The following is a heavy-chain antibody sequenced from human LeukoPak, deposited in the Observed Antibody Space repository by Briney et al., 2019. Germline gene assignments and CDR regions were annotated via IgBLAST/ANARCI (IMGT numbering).Heavy chain of an antibody. J-gene: IGHJ6*03. D-gene: IGHD3-10*01. CDR1: GFTFSSYW. CDR2: IKQDGSEK. Sequence: PGGSLRLSCAASGFTFSSYWMSWVRQAPGKGLEWVANIKQDGSEKYYVDSVKGRFTISRDNAKNSLYLQMNSLRAEDTAVYYCARDEGILWFGELSDYHMDVWGKGTTVTVSS. V-gene: IGHV3-7*01. CDR3: ARDEGILWFGELSDYHMDV.